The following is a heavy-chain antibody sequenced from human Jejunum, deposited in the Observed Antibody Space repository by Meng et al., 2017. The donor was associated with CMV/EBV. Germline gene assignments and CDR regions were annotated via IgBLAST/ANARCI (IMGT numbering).Heavy chain of an antibody. J-gene: IGHJ6*02. Sequence: TFNTYTFHWVRQAPGKGLEWVSSISSSSRYISYADSVKGRFTISRDNSKNTLDLQMNSLRTEDTAMYYCTKDQWGTSSSLTGMDVWGQGTTVTVSS. V-gene: IGHV3-21*01. D-gene: IGHD6-6*01. CDR2: ISSSSRYI. CDR1: TFNTYT. CDR3: TKDQWGTSSSLTGMDV.